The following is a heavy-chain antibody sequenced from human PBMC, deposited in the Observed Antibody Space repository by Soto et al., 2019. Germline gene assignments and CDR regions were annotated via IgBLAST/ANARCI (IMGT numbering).Heavy chain of an antibody. CDR3: AAYNTSRHAAFDI. D-gene: IGHD1-20*01. CDR1: GFTFKTYW. J-gene: IGHJ3*02. Sequence: PGGSLRLSCEVSGFTFKTYWMSWVRQAPGKGLEWLANMNEDAKSKYYVDSVKGRFTVLGDSAANSLFLKMASLRAEDTAVYFCAAYNTSRHAAFDIWGRGTLVTVS. CDR2: MNEDAKSK. V-gene: IGHV3-7*01.